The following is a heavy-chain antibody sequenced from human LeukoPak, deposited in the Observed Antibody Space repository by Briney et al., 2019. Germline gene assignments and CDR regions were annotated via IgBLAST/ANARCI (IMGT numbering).Heavy chain of an antibody. Sequence: SETLSLTCAVSGGSISSSNWWSWVRQPPGKGLEWIGEIYHSGSTNYNPSLKSRVTISVDKSKNQFSLKLSSATAADTAVYYCAEGPQLSIAYDYWGQGTLVTASS. V-gene: IGHV4-4*02. CDR1: GGSISSSNW. CDR3: AEGPQLSIAYDY. J-gene: IGHJ4*02. D-gene: IGHD6-6*01. CDR2: IYHSGST.